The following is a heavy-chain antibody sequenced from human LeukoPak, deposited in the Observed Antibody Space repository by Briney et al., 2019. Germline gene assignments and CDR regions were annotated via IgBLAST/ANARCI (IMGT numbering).Heavy chain of an antibody. J-gene: IGHJ4*02. CDR1: GFTFSAYE. CDR3: ATDCSSSSCLQTDY. CDR2: ISSSSSNK. V-gene: IGHV3-48*03. Sequence: PGGSLRLSCAASGFTFSAYEMIWVPQAPGKGLEWVSYISSSSSNKYYADSVEGRFTISRDNAKNSLYLQMNSLRAEDTAVYYCATDCSSSSCLQTDYWGQGTLVTVSS. D-gene: IGHD2-2*01.